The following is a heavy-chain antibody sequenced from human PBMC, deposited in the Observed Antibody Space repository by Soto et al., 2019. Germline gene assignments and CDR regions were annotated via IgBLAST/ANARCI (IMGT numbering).Heavy chain of an antibody. D-gene: IGHD6-13*01. Sequence: GGSLRLSCAASAFTFRSYAMSGVRQAPGKGLEWVSAISGSGGTTYYADSVRGRFTISRDNSKNTLYLQMNSLRAEDTAVYYCAKSAYSSTWYTDPHDCWGQGTLVTVSS. CDR3: AKSAYSSTWYTDPHDC. CDR2: ISGSGGTT. J-gene: IGHJ4*02. V-gene: IGHV3-23*01. CDR1: AFTFRSYA.